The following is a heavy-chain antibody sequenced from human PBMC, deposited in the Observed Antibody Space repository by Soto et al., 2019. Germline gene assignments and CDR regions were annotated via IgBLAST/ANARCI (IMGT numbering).Heavy chain of an antibody. CDR2: ISYDGSNK. CDR1: GFTFSSYG. Sequence: QVQLVESGGGVVQPGRSLRLSCAASGFTFSSYGMHWVRQAPGKGLEWVAVISYDGSNKYYADSVKGRFTISRDNSKNTLYLQMNSLRAEDTAVYYCAKSHLMTTVVSPYYYYGMDVWGQGTTVTVSS. V-gene: IGHV3-30*18. D-gene: IGHD4-17*01. J-gene: IGHJ6*02. CDR3: AKSHLMTTVVSPYYYYGMDV.